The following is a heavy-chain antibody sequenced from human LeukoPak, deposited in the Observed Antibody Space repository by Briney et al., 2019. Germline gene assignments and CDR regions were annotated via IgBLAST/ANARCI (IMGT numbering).Heavy chain of an antibody. D-gene: IGHD3-3*01. CDR1: GFTFSSYA. Sequence: GGSLRLSCAAPGFTFSSYAMSWVRQAPGKGLEWVSAISGSGGSTYYADSVKGRFTISRDNSKNTLYLQVNSLRAEDTAVYYCAKDQGYYDFWSGFDYWGQGTLVTVSS. CDR2: ISGSGGST. V-gene: IGHV3-23*01. CDR3: AKDQGYYDFWSGFDY. J-gene: IGHJ4*02.